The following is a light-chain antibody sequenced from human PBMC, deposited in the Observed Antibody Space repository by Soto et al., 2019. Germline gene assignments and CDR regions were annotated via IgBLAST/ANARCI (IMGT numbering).Light chain of an antibody. Sequence: EIVITQSPSTLSVSPGERATLSCRASQSVSSTLAWYQQKPGQAPRLLIYGASTRATGIPARFSGSGSGTEFTLTISSLQSEDFAVYYCQQYNNWPPAWTFGQGTKVDIK. CDR2: GAS. CDR1: QSVSST. CDR3: QQYNNWPPAWT. V-gene: IGKV3-15*01. J-gene: IGKJ1*01.